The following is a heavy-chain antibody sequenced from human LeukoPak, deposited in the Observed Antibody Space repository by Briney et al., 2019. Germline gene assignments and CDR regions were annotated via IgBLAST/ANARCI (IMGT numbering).Heavy chain of an antibody. CDR1: GASISNSRDY. CDR3: ARHVEIAVAGPIEY. V-gene: IGHV4-39*01. J-gene: IGHJ4*02. D-gene: IGHD6-19*01. Sequence: SETLSLSCTVSGASISNSRDYWGWIRQPPGKGLEWIGSIFFSGSTYYNPSLKSRAAISVNSSKNQFSLKLSSVTAADTAFYYCARHVEIAVAGPIEYWGQGTLVPVSS. CDR2: IFFSGST.